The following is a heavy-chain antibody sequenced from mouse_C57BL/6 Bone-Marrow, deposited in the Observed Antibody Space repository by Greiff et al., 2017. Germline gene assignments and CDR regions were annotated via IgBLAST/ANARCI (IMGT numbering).Heavy chain of an antibody. CDR1: GYTFTSYW. Sequence: VQLQQPGAELVMPGASVKLSCKASGYTFTSYWMHWVKQRPGQGLEWIGEIDPSGSYTNYNQKFKGKSTLTVDKSSSTAYMQLSSLTSEDSAVYYCARGTGIGLYYFDYWGQGTTLTVSS. J-gene: IGHJ2*01. V-gene: IGHV1-69*01. CDR2: IDPSGSYT. D-gene: IGHD4-1*01. CDR3: ARGTGIGLYYFDY.